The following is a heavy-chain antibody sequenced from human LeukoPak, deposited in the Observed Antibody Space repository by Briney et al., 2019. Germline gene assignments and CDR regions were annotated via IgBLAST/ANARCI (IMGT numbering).Heavy chain of an antibody. Sequence: ASVKVSCKASGYTFTSYYMHWVRQAPGQGLEWMGIINPSGGSTSYAQKFQGRVTMTRDTSTSTVYMELSSLRSEDTAVYYCAMGGGNSGTLYYYYYMDVWGKGTTVTVSS. CDR2: INPSGGST. CDR1: GYTFTSYY. CDR3: AMGGGNSGTLYYYYYMDV. J-gene: IGHJ6*03. D-gene: IGHD4-23*01. V-gene: IGHV1-46*01.